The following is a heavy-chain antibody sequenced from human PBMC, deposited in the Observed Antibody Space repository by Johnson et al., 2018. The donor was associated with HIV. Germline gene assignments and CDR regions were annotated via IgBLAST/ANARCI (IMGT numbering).Heavy chain of an antibody. J-gene: IGHJ3*02. CDR1: GFTFSSYA. CDR2: ISDDGSNK. CDR3: ARDWDYAHAFDI. D-gene: IGHD4-17*01. Sequence: QVQLVESGGGVVQPGRSLRLSCAASGFTFSSYAMHWVRQAPGKGLEWVAVISDDGSNKYYADFVKGRFTISRDNSKHTLYLQMSSLRVYDTAVYFCARDWDYAHAFDIWGQGTMVTVSS. V-gene: IGHV3-30-3*01.